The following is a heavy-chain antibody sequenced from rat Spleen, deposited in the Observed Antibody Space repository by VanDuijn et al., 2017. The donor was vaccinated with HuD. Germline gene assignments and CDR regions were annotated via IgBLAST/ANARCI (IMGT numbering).Heavy chain of an antibody. J-gene: IGHJ2*01. CDR2: ISYDGSTP. CDR3: TRGYYFDY. V-gene: IGHV5-29*01. CDR1: GFSFSNHG. Sequence: EVHLVESGGDLVQPGRSLKLSCAASGFSFSNHGMVWVRQAPTKGLKWVASISYDGSTPYYRVSVKGRFTISRDNAKSTLELQMDSLRSEDTATYYGTRGYYFDYWGQGVMVTVSS.